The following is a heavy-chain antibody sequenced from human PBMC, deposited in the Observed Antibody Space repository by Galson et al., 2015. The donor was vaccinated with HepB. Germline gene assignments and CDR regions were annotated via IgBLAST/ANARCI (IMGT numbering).Heavy chain of an antibody. J-gene: IGHJ4*02. CDR3: TKTGSSWFSDY. D-gene: IGHD6-13*01. V-gene: IGHV3-30-3*02. CDR2: MTYDGSKQ. CDR1: GFTFSSRA. Sequence: SLRLSCAASGFTFSSRAMHWVRQAPGKGLAWVAVMTYDGSKQYYADSVKGRFTISRDNSKNTLYLQMNSLRVEDTAVYYCTKTGSSWFSDYWGQGILVTVSS.